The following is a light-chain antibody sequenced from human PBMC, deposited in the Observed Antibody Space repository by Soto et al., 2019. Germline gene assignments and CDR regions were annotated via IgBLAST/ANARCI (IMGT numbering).Light chain of an antibody. CDR1: QSVSSNS. V-gene: IGKV3-20*01. CDR2: GAS. J-gene: IGKJ3*01. CDR3: QQYGSSLFT. Sequence: EIVLTQSPGTLSLSPGERATLSCRASQSVSSNSLAWYQQKPGQAPRLLIYGASSRAIGIPDRFSGSGSGPDFTLTINTLEPEDVAVYYCQQYGSSLFTFGTGTKVD.